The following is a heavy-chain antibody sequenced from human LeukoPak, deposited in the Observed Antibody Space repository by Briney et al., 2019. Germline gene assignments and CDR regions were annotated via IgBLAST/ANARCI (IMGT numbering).Heavy chain of an antibody. CDR3: ARDFRYYDSSGYYYNWYFDL. J-gene: IGHJ2*01. CDR2: IYSGGST. CDR1: GFTFSSYW. V-gene: IGHV3-53*01. D-gene: IGHD3-22*01. Sequence: RGSLRLSCAASGFTFSSYWMTWVRQAPGKGLEWVSVIYSGGSTYYADSVKGRFTISRDNSKNTLYLQMNSLRAEDTAVYYCARDFRYYDSSGYYYNWYFDLWGRGTLVTVSS.